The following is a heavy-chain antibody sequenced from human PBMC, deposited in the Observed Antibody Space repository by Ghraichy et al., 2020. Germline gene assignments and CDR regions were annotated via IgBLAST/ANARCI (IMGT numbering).Heavy chain of an antibody. CDR1: GGSFSGYY. Sequence: SETLSLTCAVYGGSFSGYYWSWIRQPPGKGLEWIGEINHSGSTNYNPSLKSRVTISVDTSKNQFSLKLSSVTAADTAVYYCAGGLVEYSSSPAINVWGQGTTVTVS. V-gene: IGHV4-34*01. CDR2: INHSGST. D-gene: IGHD6-6*01. CDR3: AGGLVEYSSSPAINV. J-gene: IGHJ6*02.